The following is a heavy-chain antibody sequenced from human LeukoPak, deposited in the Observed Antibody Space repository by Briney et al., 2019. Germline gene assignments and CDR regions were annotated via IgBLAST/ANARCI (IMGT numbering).Heavy chain of an antibody. V-gene: IGHV3-23*01. CDR2: ISGSGDST. D-gene: IGHD6-6*01. CDR3: ARDYSSSSLYYYYYGMDV. CDR1: GFTFSSFA. Sequence: PGGSLRLSCAASGFTFSSFALSWVRQAPGKGLEWVSSISGSGDSTYYMESVKGRFTISRDNSENTLYLQMNSLRADDTAVYYCARDYSSSSLYYYYYGMDVWGQGTTVTVSS. J-gene: IGHJ6*02.